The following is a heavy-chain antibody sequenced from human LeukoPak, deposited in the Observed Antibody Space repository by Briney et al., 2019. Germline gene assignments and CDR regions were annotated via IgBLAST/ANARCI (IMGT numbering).Heavy chain of an antibody. CDR2: IYYSGST. CDR1: GGSISSYY. V-gene: IGHV4-59*01. Sequence: SETLSLTCTVSGGSISSYYWSWIRQPPGEGLEWIGYIYYSGSTNYNPSLKSRVSISVDTSKNQFSLKLSSVTAADTAVYYCATMAAAGTVDYWGQGTLVTVSS. CDR3: ATMAAAGTVDY. J-gene: IGHJ4*02. D-gene: IGHD6-13*01.